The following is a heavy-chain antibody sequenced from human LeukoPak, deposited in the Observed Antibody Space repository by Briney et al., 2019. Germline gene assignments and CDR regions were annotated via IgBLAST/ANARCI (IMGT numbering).Heavy chain of an antibody. V-gene: IGHV1-18*04. D-gene: IGHD3-10*01. CDR1: GYTFTSYG. Sequence: GASVKVSCKASGYTFTSYGIGWVRQAPGQGLEWMGWISAYNGNTNYAQKLQGRVTMTTDTSTSTAYMELRSLRSDDTAVYYCARAPLWFGESRGPFDYWGQGTLVTVSS. CDR2: ISAYNGNT. CDR3: ARAPLWFGESRGPFDY. J-gene: IGHJ4*02.